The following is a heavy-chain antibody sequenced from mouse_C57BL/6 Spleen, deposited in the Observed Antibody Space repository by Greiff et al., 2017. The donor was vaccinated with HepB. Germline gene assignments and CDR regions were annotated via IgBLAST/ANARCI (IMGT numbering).Heavy chain of an antibody. CDR1: GFTFSDYG. CDR2: ISSGSSTI. Sequence: EVNLVESGGGLVKPGGSLKLSCAASGFTFSDYGMHWVRQAPEKGLEWVAYISSGSSTIYYADTVKGRFTISRDNAKNTLFLQMTSLRSEDTAMYYCARHYGSSSAWFAYWGQGTLVTVSA. D-gene: IGHD1-1*01. CDR3: ARHYGSSSAWFAY. J-gene: IGHJ3*01. V-gene: IGHV5-17*01.